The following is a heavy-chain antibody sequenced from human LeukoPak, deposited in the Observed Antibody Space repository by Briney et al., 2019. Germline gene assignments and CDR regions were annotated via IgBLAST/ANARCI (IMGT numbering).Heavy chain of an antibody. D-gene: IGHD3-22*01. CDR3: ARMKDYYDSSDYYYYYYGMDV. CDR1: GFTFSSYS. CDR2: ISSSSSYI. V-gene: IGHV3-21*01. Sequence: GGSLRLSCAASGFTFSSYSMNWVRQAPGKGLEWVSSISSSSSYIYYADSVKGRFTISRDNAKNSLYLQMNSLRAEDTAVYYCARMKDYYDSSDYYYYYYGMDVWGQGTTVTVSS. J-gene: IGHJ6*02.